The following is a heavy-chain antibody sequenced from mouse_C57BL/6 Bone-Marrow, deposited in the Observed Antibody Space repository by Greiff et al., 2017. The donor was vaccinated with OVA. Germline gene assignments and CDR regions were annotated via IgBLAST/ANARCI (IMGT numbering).Heavy chain of an antibody. CDR1: GFSFNTYA. V-gene: IGHV10-1*01. D-gene: IGHD2-4*01. CDR2: IRSKSNNYAT. CDR3: VRHWGGLRDAMDY. J-gene: IGHJ4*01. Sequence: EVQLVESGGGLVQPTGSLKLSCAASGFSFNTYAMNWVRQAPGKGLEWVARIRSKSNNYATYYADSVKDRFTISRDDSESMLYLQMNNLKTEDTAMYYCVRHWGGLRDAMDYWGQGTSVTVSS.